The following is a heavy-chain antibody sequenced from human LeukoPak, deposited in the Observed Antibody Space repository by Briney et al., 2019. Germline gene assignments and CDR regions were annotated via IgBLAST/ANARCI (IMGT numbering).Heavy chain of an antibody. CDR1: GGTFSSYA. CDR3: ARGYSSSSYVDYCYYYMDV. CDR2: IIPIFGPA. Sequence: ASVKVSCKASGGTFSSYAITWVRQAPGQGLEWMGGIIPIFGPANNAQKFQGRVTITADESTSTAYMELSSLTSEDTAVYYCARGYSSSSYVDYCYYYMDVWGKGTTVTVSS. D-gene: IGHD6-6*01. J-gene: IGHJ6*03. V-gene: IGHV1-69*13.